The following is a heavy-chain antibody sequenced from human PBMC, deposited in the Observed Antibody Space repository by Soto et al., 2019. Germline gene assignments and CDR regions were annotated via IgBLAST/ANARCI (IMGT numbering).Heavy chain of an antibody. V-gene: IGHV4-61*01. CDR1: GGSVSKGYYY. CDR3: ARTFESSGYYLFQH. D-gene: IGHD3-22*01. Sequence: SETLSLTCTVSGGSVSKGYYYWSWIRQSPGKGLEWIGYIYSSGSSNYNPSLKSRVTISLDTSKNQFSLKLTSVTAADTAVYYCARTFESSGYYLFQHWGQGXLVTVSS. J-gene: IGHJ1*01. CDR2: IYSSGSS.